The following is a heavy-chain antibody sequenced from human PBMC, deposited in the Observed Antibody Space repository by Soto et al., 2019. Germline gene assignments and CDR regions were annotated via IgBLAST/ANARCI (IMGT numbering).Heavy chain of an antibody. D-gene: IGHD3-10*01. Sequence: QVQLVQSGAEVKKPGASVKVSCKASGYTFTSYAMHWVRQAPGQRLEWMGWINAGNGNTKYSQKFQGRVTITRDTSASTAYMELSSLRSEDTAVYYCARGGTMVRGGRDYGMDVWGQGTTVTVSS. CDR2: INAGNGNT. CDR3: ARGGTMVRGGRDYGMDV. J-gene: IGHJ6*02. V-gene: IGHV1-3*01. CDR1: GYTFTSYA.